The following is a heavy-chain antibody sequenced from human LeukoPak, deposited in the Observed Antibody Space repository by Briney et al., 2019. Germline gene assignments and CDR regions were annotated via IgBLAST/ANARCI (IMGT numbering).Heavy chain of an antibody. CDR1: GFFFDDYG. V-gene: IGHV3-20*04. Sequence: GGSLRLSCAASGFFFDDYGMSWVRQAPGKGLEWVSRINSNGGITDYADSVKGRFTISRDNAKNSLYLQMNSLIAEDTALYYCARDGGWYKRGLDYFYYYMDVWGTGTTVTVSS. D-gene: IGHD6-19*01. CDR2: INSNGGIT. J-gene: IGHJ6*03. CDR3: ARDGGWYKRGLDYFYYYMDV.